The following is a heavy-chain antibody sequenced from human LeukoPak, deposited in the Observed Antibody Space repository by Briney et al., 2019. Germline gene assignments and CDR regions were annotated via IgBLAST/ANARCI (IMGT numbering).Heavy chain of an antibody. V-gene: IGHV3-33*01. Sequence: GRSLRLSRAASGFTFSSCGMHWVRQAPGKGLEWVAVIWYDGSNKYYADSVKGRFTISRDNSKNTLYLQMNSLRAEDTAVYYCARDDDYGDYGYYGMDVWGQGTTVIVSS. CDR3: ARDDDYGDYGYYGMDV. CDR2: IWYDGSNK. D-gene: IGHD4-17*01. CDR1: GFTFSSCG. J-gene: IGHJ6*02.